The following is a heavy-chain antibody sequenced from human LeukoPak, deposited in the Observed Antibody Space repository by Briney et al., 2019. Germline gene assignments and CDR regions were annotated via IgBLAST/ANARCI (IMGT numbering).Heavy chain of an antibody. J-gene: IGHJ4*02. Sequence: GGSLRLSCAASGFTFSSYSMNWVRRAPGKGLEWVSSISSSSSYIYYADSVKGRFTISRDNAKNSLYLQMNSLRAEDTAVYYCAREDPGEQAVGYWGQGTLVTVSS. CDR1: GFTFSSYS. CDR3: AREDPGEQAVGY. V-gene: IGHV3-21*01. CDR2: ISSSSSYI. D-gene: IGHD1-26*01.